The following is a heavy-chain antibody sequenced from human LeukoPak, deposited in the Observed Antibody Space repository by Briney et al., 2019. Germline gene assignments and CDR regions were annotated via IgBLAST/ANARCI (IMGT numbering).Heavy chain of an antibody. D-gene: IGHD2-15*01. CDR2: ISGSGGST. CDR3: AKELVLGVVASTHRYFDY. CDR1: GFTFSSYA. V-gene: IGHV3-23*01. Sequence: PGGSLRLSCAASGFTFSSYAMSWVRQAPGKGLEWVSAISGSGGSTYYADSVKGRFTISRDNSKNTLYLQMNSLRAEDTAVYYCAKELVLGVVASTHRYFDYWGQGTLVTVSS. J-gene: IGHJ4*02.